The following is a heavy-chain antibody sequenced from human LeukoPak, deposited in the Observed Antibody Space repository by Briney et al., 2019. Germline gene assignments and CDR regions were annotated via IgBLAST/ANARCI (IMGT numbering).Heavy chain of an antibody. D-gene: IGHD2-2*01. CDR2: IIPIFGTA. J-gene: IGHJ6*04. CDR1: GGTFSSYA. CDR3: ARGTIVVVPAARGTTAYYYYGMDV. Sequence: SVKVSCKASGGTFSSYAISWVRQAPGQGLEWMGGIIPIFGTANYAQKFQGRVTITADKSTSTAYMELSSLRSEDTAGYYCARGTIVVVPAARGTTAYYYYGMDVWGKGTTVTVSS. V-gene: IGHV1-69*06.